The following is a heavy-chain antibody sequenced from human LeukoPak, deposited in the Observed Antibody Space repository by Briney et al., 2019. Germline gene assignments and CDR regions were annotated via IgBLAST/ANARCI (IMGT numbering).Heavy chain of an antibody. V-gene: IGHV5-51*01. CDR3: ARDCSGGSCYPFHDAFDI. D-gene: IGHD2-15*01. J-gene: IGHJ3*02. Sequence: GESLKISCKGSGYSFTSYWIGWVRQMPGKGLEWMGIIYPGDSDTRYSPSFQGQVTISADKSISTAYLQWSSLKASDTAMYYCARDCSGGSCYPFHDAFDIWGQGTMVTVSS. CDR2: IYPGDSDT. CDR1: GYSFTSYW.